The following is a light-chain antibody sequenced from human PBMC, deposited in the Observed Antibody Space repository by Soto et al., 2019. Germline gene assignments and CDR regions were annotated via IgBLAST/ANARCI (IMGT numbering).Light chain of an antibody. Sequence: EFLMTQSPATLSWSPGEGFPLSCRASQSVSSNLAGYQQKPGQAPRLLIYGASTRATGIPARFSGSGSGTEFTLTIRSLKSEDFEVYYCPKYNNWPVFGGGTKVEIK. V-gene: IGKV3-15*01. J-gene: IGKJ4*01. CDR1: QSVSSN. CDR2: GAS. CDR3: PKYNNWPV.